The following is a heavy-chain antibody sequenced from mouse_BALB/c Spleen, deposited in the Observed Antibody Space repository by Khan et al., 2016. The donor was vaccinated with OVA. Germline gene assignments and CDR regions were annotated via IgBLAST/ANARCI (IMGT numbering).Heavy chain of an antibody. CDR3: ARSTTVVARAMDY. CDR2: ISSGSRTI. D-gene: IGHD1-1*01. CDR1: GFTFSTFG. Sequence: EVQLRESGGGLVQPGGSRKLSCAASGFTFSTFGMHWVRQAPEKGLEWVAYISSGSRTIFYADTVKGRFTISRDNPKNTLFLQMTSLRSEDTAMYYCARSTTVVARAMDYWGQGTSVTVSS. J-gene: IGHJ4*01. V-gene: IGHV5-17*02.